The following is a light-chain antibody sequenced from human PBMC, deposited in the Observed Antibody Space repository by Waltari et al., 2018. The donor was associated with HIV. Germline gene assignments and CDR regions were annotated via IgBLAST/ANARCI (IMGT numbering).Light chain of an antibody. V-gene: IGLV1-47*01. CDR3: ATWDANLRGPV. Sequence: QSALTQPPSASGSPGQRVTISCSGGTSNIATNYVFWYQQFPGTAPRFLIYRNNQRPPGVPDRFSGSKSGTSASLVISGLRYEDAGDYYCATWDANLRGPVFGGGTRVTVL. CDR2: RNN. CDR1: TSNIATNY. J-gene: IGLJ3*02.